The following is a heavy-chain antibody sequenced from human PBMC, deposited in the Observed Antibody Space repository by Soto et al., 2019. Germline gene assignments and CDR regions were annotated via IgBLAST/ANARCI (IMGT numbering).Heavy chain of an antibody. J-gene: IGHJ3*02. CDR1: GGSISSGGYY. V-gene: IGHV4-31*03. D-gene: IGHD6-13*01. CDR3: ARESPSSSGCDGADAFDI. Sequence: QVQLQESGPGLVKPSQTLSLTCTVSGGSISSGGYYWSWIRQHPGKGLEWIGYIYYSGSTYYNPSLKSRVTISVDTSKNQFALKLSSVTAADTAVYYCARESPSSSGCDGADAFDIWGQGTMVTVSS. CDR2: IYYSGST.